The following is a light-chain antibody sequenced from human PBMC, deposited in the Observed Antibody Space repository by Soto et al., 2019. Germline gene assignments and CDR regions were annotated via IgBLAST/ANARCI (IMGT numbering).Light chain of an antibody. Sequence: EIVLTQSPATLSLPPGERATLSCRASQSVSSYLAWYQQKPGQAPRVLIYDAYNRATGIPARFSGSGSGTDFTLTISSLEPEDFAVYYCQQRSNWPRTFGQGTKLEIK. CDR3: QQRSNWPRT. V-gene: IGKV3-11*01. CDR2: DAY. J-gene: IGKJ2*01. CDR1: QSVSSY.